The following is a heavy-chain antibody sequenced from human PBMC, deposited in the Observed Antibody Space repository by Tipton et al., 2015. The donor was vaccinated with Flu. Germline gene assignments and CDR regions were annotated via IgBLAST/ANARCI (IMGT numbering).Heavy chain of an antibody. CDR3: ARLSYYDVDLKNFYFDY. V-gene: IGHV4-39*01. CDR2: IYPSGTT. J-gene: IGHJ4*02. CDR1: SGSIRSTNYF. Sequence: TLSLTCTVSSGSIRSTNYFCAWIRQPPGKRLELIGSIYPSGTTYYNPSLKSRVTISVDTSKSQFSLMLRSVTAAVTAVYYCARLSYYDVDLKNFYFDYWGQGALVTVSS. D-gene: IGHD3-10*02.